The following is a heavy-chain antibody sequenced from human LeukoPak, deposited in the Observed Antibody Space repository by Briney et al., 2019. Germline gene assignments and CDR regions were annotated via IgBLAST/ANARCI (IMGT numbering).Heavy chain of an antibody. CDR3: AIFDGFDY. CDR1: GFTFDDYA. Sequence: PGGSLRLSCAASGFTFDDYAMHWVRHPPGKGLEWVSGISWNSGSIGYADSVEGRFTISRDNAKNSLYLQMNSLRPEDTALYYCAIFDGFDYWGQGTLVTVSS. J-gene: IGHJ4*02. CDR2: ISWNSGSI. D-gene: IGHD3-9*01. V-gene: IGHV3-9*01.